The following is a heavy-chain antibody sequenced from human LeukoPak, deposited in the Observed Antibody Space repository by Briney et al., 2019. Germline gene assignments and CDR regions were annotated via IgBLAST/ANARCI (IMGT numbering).Heavy chain of an antibody. CDR2: INAGNGNT. J-gene: IGHJ5*02. Sequence: ASVKVSCKASGYTFTSYAMHWVRQAPGQRLEWMGWINAGNGNTKYSQKFQGRVTITRDTSASTAYMELSSLRSEDTAVYYCARDTTLVGSSSWYWFDPWGQGTLVTVSS. CDR3: ARDTTLVGSSSWYWFDP. CDR1: GYTFTSYA. V-gene: IGHV1-3*01. D-gene: IGHD6-13*01.